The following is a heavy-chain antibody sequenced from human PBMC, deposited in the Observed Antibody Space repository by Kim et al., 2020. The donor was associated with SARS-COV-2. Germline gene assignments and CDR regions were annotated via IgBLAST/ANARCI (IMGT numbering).Heavy chain of an antibody. Sequence: GGSLRLSCAASGFTFSSYSMNWVRQAPGKGLEWVSSISSSSSYIYYADSVKGRFTISRDNAKNSLYLQMNSLRAEDTAVYYCARDRYYYGSGSYYFLDYYYMDVWGKGTTVTVSS. CDR3: ARDRYYYGSGSYYFLDYYYMDV. CDR1: GFTFSSYS. D-gene: IGHD3-10*01. CDR2: ISSSSSYI. J-gene: IGHJ6*03. V-gene: IGHV3-21*01.